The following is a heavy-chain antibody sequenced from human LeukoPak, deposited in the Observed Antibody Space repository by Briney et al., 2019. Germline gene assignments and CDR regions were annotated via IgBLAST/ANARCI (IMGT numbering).Heavy chain of an antibody. Sequence: GGSLRLSCAASGFTFRSYGIHWVRQAPGKGLEWVAVIWYDGKKKDYADSVKGRFTISRDNSKNTVYLQMNSLRVEDTAVYYCARAPREVSSGGWFDPWGQGTLVTVSS. CDR2: IWYDGKKK. CDR1: GFTFRSYG. CDR3: ARAPREVSSGGWFDP. V-gene: IGHV3-33*08. D-gene: IGHD3-10*01. J-gene: IGHJ5*02.